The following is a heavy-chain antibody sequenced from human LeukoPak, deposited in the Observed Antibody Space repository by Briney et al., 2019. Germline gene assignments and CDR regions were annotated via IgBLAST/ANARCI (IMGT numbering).Heavy chain of an antibody. Sequence: ASVKVSCKASGGTFSSYAISWVRQAPGQGLEWMGGIIPIFGTANYAQKFQGRVTITADESRSTAYMELSSLRSEDTAVYYCANPRYDSSGYYYVDWGQGTLVTVSS. J-gene: IGHJ4*02. CDR3: ANPRYDSSGYYYVD. V-gene: IGHV1-69*13. D-gene: IGHD3-22*01. CDR2: IIPIFGTA. CDR1: GGTFSSYA.